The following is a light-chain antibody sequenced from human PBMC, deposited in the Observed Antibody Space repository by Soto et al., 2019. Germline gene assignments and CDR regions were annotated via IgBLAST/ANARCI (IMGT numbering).Light chain of an antibody. J-gene: IGKJ1*01. CDR3: QQYYSYPWT. CDR1: QSISNW. V-gene: IGKV1-5*01. Sequence: DIQITQSPSTLSASVGDRVTISCRASQSISNWLAWYQQKPGKAPKLLIYDASSVESGVPSRVSGSGSGTEFTLTIASLQPDDFATYSCQQYYSYPWTFGQGTKVEIK. CDR2: DAS.